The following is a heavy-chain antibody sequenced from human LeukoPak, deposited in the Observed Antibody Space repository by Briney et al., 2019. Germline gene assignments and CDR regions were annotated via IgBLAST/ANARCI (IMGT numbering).Heavy chain of an antibody. CDR2: IYYSGST. V-gene: IGHV4-59*01. CDR3: ARAPGYSSGWYLVAAFDI. D-gene: IGHD6-19*01. Sequence: SETLSLTCTVSGGSISSYYWSWIRQPPGKGLEWIGYIYYSGSTNYNPSPKSRVTISVDTSKNQFSLKLSSVTAADTAVYYCARAPGYSSGWYLVAAFDIWGQGTMVTVSS. CDR1: GGSISSYY. J-gene: IGHJ3*02.